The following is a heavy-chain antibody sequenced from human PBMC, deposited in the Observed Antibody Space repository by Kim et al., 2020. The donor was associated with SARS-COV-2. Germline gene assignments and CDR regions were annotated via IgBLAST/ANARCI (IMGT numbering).Heavy chain of an antibody. CDR3: ARWTSTSHY. V-gene: IGHV3-7*01. J-gene: IGHJ4*02. CDR1: GFSLGDYW. D-gene: IGHD2-2*01. CDR2: IKQDGTDK. Sequence: GGSLRLSCAASGFSLGDYWMNWVRQAPGKGLEWVANIKQDGTDKHYVDSVKGRFTISRDNAKNSLYLQMNSLRAEDTAVYYCARWTSTSHYWGQGTLVTV.